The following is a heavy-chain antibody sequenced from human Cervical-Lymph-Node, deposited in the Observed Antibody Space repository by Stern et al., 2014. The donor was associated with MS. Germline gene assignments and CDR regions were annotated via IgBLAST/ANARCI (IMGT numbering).Heavy chain of an antibody. CDR2: IDWDDDK. V-gene: IGHV2-70*15. CDR3: ARMPASYSSGWYPFDY. J-gene: IGHJ4*02. CDR1: GFSLSTSGMC. Sequence: QVTLRESGPALVKPTQTLTLTCTFSGFSLSTSGMCVSWIRQPPGKALEWLARIDWDDDKYYSTSLKTRLTISKDTSKNQVVLTMTNMDPVDTATYYCARMPASYSSGWYPFDYWGQGTLVTVSS. D-gene: IGHD6-19*01.